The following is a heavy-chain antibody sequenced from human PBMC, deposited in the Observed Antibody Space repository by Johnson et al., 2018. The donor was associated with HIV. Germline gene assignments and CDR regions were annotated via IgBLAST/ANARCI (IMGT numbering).Heavy chain of an antibody. D-gene: IGHD6-19*01. Sequence: QMLLVESGGGVVQPGRSLRLSCAASGFTFSTYGMHWVRQAPGKGLEWVAVMWYDGSNKYYADSVKGRFTISRDNSKNTLYRQMNSLRAEDAAVYYCAGAYSSGWLGAFDMWGQGTMVTVSS. CDR3: AGAYSSGWLGAFDM. J-gene: IGHJ3*02. CDR1: GFTFSTYG. V-gene: IGHV3-30*19. CDR2: MWYDGSNK.